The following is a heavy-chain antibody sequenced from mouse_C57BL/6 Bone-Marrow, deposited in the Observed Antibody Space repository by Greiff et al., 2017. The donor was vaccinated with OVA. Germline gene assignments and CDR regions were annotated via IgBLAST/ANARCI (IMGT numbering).Heavy chain of an antibody. D-gene: IGHD2-3*01. Sequence: QVQLQQPGAELVKPGASVKLSCKASGYTFTSYWMHWVKQRPGQGLEWIGMIHPNSGSTNYTEKFKSRATLTVDKSSSTAYMQLSSLTSEDAAVYYCARDDGTTWGGFAYWGQGTLVTVSA. V-gene: IGHV1-64*01. J-gene: IGHJ3*01. CDR1: GYTFTSYW. CDR3: ARDDGTTWGGFAY. CDR2: IHPNSGST.